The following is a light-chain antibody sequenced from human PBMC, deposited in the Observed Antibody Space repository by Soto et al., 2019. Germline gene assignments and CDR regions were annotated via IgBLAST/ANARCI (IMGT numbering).Light chain of an antibody. CDR1: SSTIGSNY. Sequence: QSVLTQPHSASGTPGQRVTISCSGSSSTIGSNYVYWYQQLPGTAPKLLIYRNNQRPSGVPARFSGSKSGTSASLAISGLRSEDEADYYCAAWDDSLSGYVVFGGGTKLTVL. V-gene: IGLV1-47*01. J-gene: IGLJ2*01. CDR3: AAWDDSLSGYVV. CDR2: RNN.